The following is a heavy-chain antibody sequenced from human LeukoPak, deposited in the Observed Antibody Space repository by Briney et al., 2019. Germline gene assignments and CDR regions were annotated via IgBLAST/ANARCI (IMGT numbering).Heavy chain of an antibody. Sequence: PSETLSLTCTVSGGSISSYYWSWIRQPPGKGLEWIGYIYYSGSTNYNPSLKSRVTISVDTSKNQFSLKLSSVTAADTAVYYCASLAVAGLSEGYWGQGTLVIVSS. CDR1: GGSISSYY. V-gene: IGHV4-59*08. D-gene: IGHD6-19*01. J-gene: IGHJ4*02. CDR3: ASLAVAGLSEGY. CDR2: IYYSGST.